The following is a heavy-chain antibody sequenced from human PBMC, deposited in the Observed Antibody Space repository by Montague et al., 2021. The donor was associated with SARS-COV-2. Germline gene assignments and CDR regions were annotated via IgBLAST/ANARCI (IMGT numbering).Heavy chain of an antibody. Sequence: ETLSLTCTVSGGSISCSSYYWGWIRQPPGKGLEWIGSIYYSGSTYYNPSLKSRVTISVDTSKNQFSLKLSSVTAADTAVYYCARHGKTRIAMIVVVIGYFDYWGQGTLVTVSS. D-gene: IGHD3-22*01. V-gene: IGHV4-39*01. J-gene: IGHJ4*02. CDR1: GGSISCSSYY. CDR2: IYYSGST. CDR3: ARHGKTRIAMIVVVIGYFDY.